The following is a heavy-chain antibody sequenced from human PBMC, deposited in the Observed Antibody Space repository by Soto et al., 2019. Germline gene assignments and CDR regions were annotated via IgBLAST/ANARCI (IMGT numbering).Heavy chain of an antibody. Sequence: EVQLLESGGGLVQPGGSLRLSCAASGFTFSTYAMNWVRQAPGNGLEWVSAISGSGGSIHYADSVKGRFTITRDNSKNSLYLERNGLGTGDTAVYHCVKGYWKGDVWGQGTRVTVSS. V-gene: IGHV3-23*01. J-gene: IGHJ6*02. CDR2: ISGSGGSI. D-gene: IGHD1-1*01. CDR1: GFTFSTYA. CDR3: VKGYWKGDV.